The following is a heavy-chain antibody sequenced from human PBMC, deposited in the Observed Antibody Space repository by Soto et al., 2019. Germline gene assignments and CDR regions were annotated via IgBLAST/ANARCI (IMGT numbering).Heavy chain of an antibody. CDR2: IYYSGST. CDR3: ARHLGYCSGGSCYHNFDY. CDR1: GGSISSSSYY. J-gene: IGHJ4*02. V-gene: IGHV4-39*01. Sequence: QLQLQESGPGLVKPSETLSLTCTVSGGSISSSSYYWGWIRQPPGKGLEWIGSIYYSGSTYYNPSLKSRVTISVDTSKNQFSLKLSAVTAADTAVYYCARHLGYCSGGSCYHNFDYWGQGTLVPVSS. D-gene: IGHD2-15*01.